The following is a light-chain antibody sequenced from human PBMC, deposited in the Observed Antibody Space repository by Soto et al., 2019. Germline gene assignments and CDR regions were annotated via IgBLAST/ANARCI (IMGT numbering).Light chain of an antibody. CDR1: QSVSTY. CDR2: DAS. CDR3: QQYNKWPLT. V-gene: IGKV3-11*01. J-gene: IGKJ4*01. Sequence: EIVLTQSPATLSLSPGERATLSFMASQSVSTYLAWYQQKPGQAPRLLIYDASDRAAGIPARFSGSGSGTEFTLTISSLQSEDFAVYYCQQYNKWPLTFGGGTKVDIK.